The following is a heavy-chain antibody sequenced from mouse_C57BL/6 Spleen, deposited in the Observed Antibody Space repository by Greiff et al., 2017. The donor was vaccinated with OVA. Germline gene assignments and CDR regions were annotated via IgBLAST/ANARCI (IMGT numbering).Heavy chain of an antibody. CDR2: IDPSDSET. V-gene: IGHV1-52*01. D-gene: IGHD1-1*01. CDR3: ARRDYYGSSPLDY. Sequence: QVHVKQPGAELVRPGSSVKLSCKASGYTFTSYWMHWVKQRPIQGLEWIGNIDPSDSETHYNQKFKDKATLTVDKSSSTAYMQLSSLTSEDSAVYYCARRDYYGSSPLDYWGQGTTLTVSS. CDR1: GYTFTSYW. J-gene: IGHJ2*01.